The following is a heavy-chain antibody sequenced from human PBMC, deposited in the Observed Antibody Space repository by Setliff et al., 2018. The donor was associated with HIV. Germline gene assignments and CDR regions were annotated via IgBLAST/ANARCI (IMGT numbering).Heavy chain of an antibody. J-gene: IGHJ5*02. Sequence: GGSLRLSCAASGFTFDTYWMHWVRQAPGKGLVWVSRVSSDGSSKTYADPVKGRFTISRDDSKNTVYLQMNSLKTEDTAVYYCTSKHTWGQGTLVTVSS. CDR3: TSKHT. V-gene: IGHV3-74*01. CDR1: GFTFDTYW. D-gene: IGHD2-21*01. CDR2: VSSDGSSK.